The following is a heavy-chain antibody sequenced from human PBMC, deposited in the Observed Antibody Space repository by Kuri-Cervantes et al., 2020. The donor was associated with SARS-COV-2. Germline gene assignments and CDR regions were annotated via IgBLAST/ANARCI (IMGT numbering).Heavy chain of an antibody. D-gene: IGHD6-13*01. J-gene: IGHJ4*02. CDR2: ISYDGSNK. Sequence: GESLKISCAASGFTFSSYAMHWVRQAPGKGLEWVAVISYDGSNKYYADSVKGRFTISRDNAKNSLYLQMNSLRAEDTAVYYCAARAVGIAAAGTKVDYWGQGTLVTVSS. V-gene: IGHV3-30*04. CDR3: AARAVGIAAAGTKVDY. CDR1: GFTFSSYA.